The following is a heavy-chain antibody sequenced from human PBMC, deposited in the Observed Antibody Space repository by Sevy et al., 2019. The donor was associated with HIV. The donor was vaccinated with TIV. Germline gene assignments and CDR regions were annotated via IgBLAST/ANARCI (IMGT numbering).Heavy chain of an antibody. D-gene: IGHD5-18*01. CDR1: GYTFTSYD. Sequence: ASVKVSCKASGYTFTSYDINWMRQATGQGLEWMGWMNPNSGNTGYAQKFQGRVTMTRNTSISTAYMELSSLRSEDTAVYYCARGGGYSYGQGAGYWGQGTLVTVSS. V-gene: IGHV1-8*01. J-gene: IGHJ4*02. CDR2: MNPNSGNT. CDR3: ARGGGYSYGQGAGY.